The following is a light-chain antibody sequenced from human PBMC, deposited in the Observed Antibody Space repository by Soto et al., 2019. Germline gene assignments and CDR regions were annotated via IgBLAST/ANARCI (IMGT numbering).Light chain of an antibody. V-gene: IGKV1-5*03. CDR1: QTINSW. CDR3: QQYASVPYT. Sequence: DIQMTQSPSTLSASVGDRVTITCRASQTINSWLAWYQQKPGKAPRLLIYKASSLESGVPSRFSGSGSGTESTLTISSLQPDDFATYYCQQYASVPYTFGQGTK. CDR2: KAS. J-gene: IGKJ2*01.